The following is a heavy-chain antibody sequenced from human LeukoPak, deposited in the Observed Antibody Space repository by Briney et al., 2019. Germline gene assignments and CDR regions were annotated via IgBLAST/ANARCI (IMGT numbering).Heavy chain of an antibody. CDR1: GGSFSGYY. CDR3: ASLGDIVVAAGGANNWFDP. CDR2: INHSGST. D-gene: IGHD2-21*01. Sequence: SETLSLTCAVYGGSFSGYYWSWIRQPPGKGLEWIGEINHSGSTNYNPSLKSRVTISVDTSKNQFSLKLSSVTAADTAVYYCASLGDIVVAAGGANNWFDPWGRGTLVTVSS. V-gene: IGHV4-34*01. J-gene: IGHJ5*02.